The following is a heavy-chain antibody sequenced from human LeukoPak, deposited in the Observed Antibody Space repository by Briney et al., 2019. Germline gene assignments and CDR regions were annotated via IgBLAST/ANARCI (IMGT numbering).Heavy chain of an antibody. CDR2: INGGGGNI. J-gene: IGHJ4*02. Sequence: GGSLRLSCAASGFTVSSNYMSWVRQAPGKGLEWVSHINGGGGNIYYADSVKGRFTISRDNAKNSLYLQMNSLRAEDTAVYYCARDISYCVGDCYLDYWGQGTLVTVSS. V-gene: IGHV3-21*01. D-gene: IGHD2-21*02. CDR3: ARDISYCVGDCYLDY. CDR1: GFTVSSNY.